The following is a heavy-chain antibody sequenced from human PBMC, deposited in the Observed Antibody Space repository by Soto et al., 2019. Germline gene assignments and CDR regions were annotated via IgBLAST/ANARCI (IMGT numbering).Heavy chain of an antibody. V-gene: IGHV4-59*01. CDR2: IYYSGST. J-gene: IGHJ4*02. CDR1: GGSISSYY. CDR3: ASNFYSNYYFDY. Sequence: TLSLTCTVSGGSISSYYWSWIRQPPGKGLEWIGYIYYSGSTNYNPSLKSRVTISVDTSKNQFSLKLSSVTAADTAVYYCASNFYSNYYFDYWGQGTLVTVS. D-gene: IGHD4-4*01.